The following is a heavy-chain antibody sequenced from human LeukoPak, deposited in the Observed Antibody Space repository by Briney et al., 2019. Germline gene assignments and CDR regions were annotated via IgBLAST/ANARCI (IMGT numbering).Heavy chain of an antibody. D-gene: IGHD6-13*01. CDR2: INPSGGST. J-gene: IGHJ4*02. Sequence: ASVKVSCKASGYTFTGYYMHWVRQAPGQGLEWMGIINPSGGSTSYAQKFQGRVTMTRDMSTSTAYMELSSLRSEDTAVYYCASGVGAAAGTPNYFDYWGQGTLVTVSS. CDR1: GYTFTGYY. V-gene: IGHV1-46*01. CDR3: ASGVGAAAGTPNYFDY.